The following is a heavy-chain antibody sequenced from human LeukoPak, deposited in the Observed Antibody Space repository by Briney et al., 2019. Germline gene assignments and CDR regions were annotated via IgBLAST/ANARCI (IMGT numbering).Heavy chain of an antibody. D-gene: IGHD3-22*01. Sequence: SETLSLTCTVSGGSISSYYWSWIRQPPGKGLEWIGYIYYSGSTNYNPSLKSRVTISVDTSKNQFSLKLSSVTAADTAVYYCARVTYYYDSSGYYYYFDYRGQGTLVTVSS. CDR3: ARVTYYYDSSGYYYYFDY. V-gene: IGHV4-59*01. J-gene: IGHJ4*02. CDR1: GGSISSYY. CDR2: IYYSGST.